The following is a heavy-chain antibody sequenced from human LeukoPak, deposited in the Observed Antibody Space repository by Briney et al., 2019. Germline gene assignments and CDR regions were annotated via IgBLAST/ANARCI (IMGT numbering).Heavy chain of an antibody. CDR3: AKISSGGWYFGSAFDI. J-gene: IGHJ3*02. V-gene: IGHV3-30*02. CDR1: GFTFSSYG. CDR2: IRYDGSNK. D-gene: IGHD6-19*01. Sequence: GGSLRLSCAASGFTFSSYGMHWVRQPPGKGLEWVAFIRYDGSNKYYADSVKGRFTISRDNSKNTLYLQMNSLRADDTAVYYCAKISSGGWYFGSAFDIWGQGTMVTVSS.